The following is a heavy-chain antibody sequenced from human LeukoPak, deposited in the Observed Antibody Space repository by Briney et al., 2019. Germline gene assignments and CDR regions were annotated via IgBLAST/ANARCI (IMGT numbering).Heavy chain of an antibody. V-gene: IGHV3-74*01. D-gene: IGHD2-2*01. CDR3: ARRVVVPAAPYYFDY. J-gene: IGHJ4*02. CDR2: IASDGSST. Sequence: PGGSLRLSCAASGFTFSSYWMNWVRQAPGKGLVWVSRIASDGSSTTYADSVKGRFSISRDNAKNTLYLQMNSLRAEDTAVYYCARRVVVPAAPYYFDYWGQGTLVTVSS. CDR1: GFTFSSYW.